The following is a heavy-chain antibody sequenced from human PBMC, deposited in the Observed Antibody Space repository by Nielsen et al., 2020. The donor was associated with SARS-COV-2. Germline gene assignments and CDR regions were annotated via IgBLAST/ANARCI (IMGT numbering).Heavy chain of an antibody. CDR2: ISYDGSNK. J-gene: IGHJ3*02. V-gene: IGHV3-30-3*01. Sequence: GGSLRLSCAASGSTFSSYAMHWVRQAPGKGLEWVAVISYDGSNKYYADSVKGRFTISRDNSKNTLYLQMNSLRAEDTAVYYCARDSRDSSGLDAFDIWGQGTMVTVSS. D-gene: IGHD3-22*01. CDR1: GSTFSSYA. CDR3: ARDSRDSSGLDAFDI.